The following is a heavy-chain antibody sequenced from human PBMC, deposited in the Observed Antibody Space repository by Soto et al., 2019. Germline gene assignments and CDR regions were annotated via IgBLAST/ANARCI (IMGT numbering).Heavy chain of an antibody. J-gene: IGHJ6*02. CDR3: AREAPYYGMDV. V-gene: IGHV3-33*01. CDR1: GFIFSSYG. CDR2: IWYDGNNK. Sequence: QVQLVESGGGVVQPGRSLRLSCAASGFIFSSYGMHWVRQAPGKGLEWVAVIWYDGNNKYYADSVKGRFTISRDNSKNTLYLQMNSLRAEDTAVYYCAREAPYYGMDVWGQGTTVTVSS.